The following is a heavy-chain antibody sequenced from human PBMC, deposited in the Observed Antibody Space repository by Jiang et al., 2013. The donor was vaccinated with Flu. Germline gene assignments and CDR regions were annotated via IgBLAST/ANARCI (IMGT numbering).Heavy chain of an antibody. CDR2: IRYDGSNK. D-gene: IGHD3-10*01. CDR1: GFTFSSYG. CDR3: AKDFQPEVWFGETNWFDP. Sequence: VQLLESGGGVVQPGGSLRLSCAASGFTFSSYGMHWVRQAPGKGLEWVAFIRYDGSNKYYADSVKGRFTISRDNSKNTLYLQMNSLRAEDTAVYYCAKDFQPEVWFGETNWFDPWGQGTLVTVSS. J-gene: IGHJ5*02. V-gene: IGHV3-30*02.